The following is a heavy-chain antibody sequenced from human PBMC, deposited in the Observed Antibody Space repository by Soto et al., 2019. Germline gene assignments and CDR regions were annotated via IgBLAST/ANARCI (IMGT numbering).Heavy chain of an antibody. Sequence: GGSLRLSCAASGFTFSSYAMHWVRQAPGKGLEWVAVISYDGSNKYYADSVKGRFTISRDNSKNTLYLQMNSLRAEDTAVYYCASDNYYDSSHPPYWGQGTLVTVSS. J-gene: IGHJ4*02. V-gene: IGHV3-30-3*01. D-gene: IGHD3-22*01. CDR2: ISYDGSNK. CDR3: ASDNYYDSSHPPY. CDR1: GFTFSSYA.